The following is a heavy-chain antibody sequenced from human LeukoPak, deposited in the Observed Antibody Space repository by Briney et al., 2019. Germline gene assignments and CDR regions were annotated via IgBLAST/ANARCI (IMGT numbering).Heavy chain of an antibody. CDR3: AKHFEPIAVPGLIFHY. Sequence: PGGSLRLSCAASGFTFSSYAMSWVRQAPGKGLEWVSAISGSGGSTYYADSVKGRFTISRDNSKNTLYLQMNSLRAEDTAVHYCAKHFEPIAVPGLIFHYWGQGTLVTVSS. J-gene: IGHJ4*02. CDR1: GFTFSSYA. D-gene: IGHD6-19*01. CDR2: ISGSGGST. V-gene: IGHV3-23*01.